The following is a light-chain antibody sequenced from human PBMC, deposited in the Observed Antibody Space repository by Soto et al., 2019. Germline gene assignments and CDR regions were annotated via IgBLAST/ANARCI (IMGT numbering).Light chain of an antibody. Sequence: IQMTQSPSTLSASVGDRVTITCRASHNIERWMAWYQQKPGRAPSLLIFDASTLHSGVPSRFSGSGSGTDFTLTISSLQPDDFATYYCLQDINYPWTFGQGTKVDIK. J-gene: IGKJ1*01. CDR3: LQDINYPWT. V-gene: IGKV1-5*01. CDR1: HNIERW. CDR2: DAS.